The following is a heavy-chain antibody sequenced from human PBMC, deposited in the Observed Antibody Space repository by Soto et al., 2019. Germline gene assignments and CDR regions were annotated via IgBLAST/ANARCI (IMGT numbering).Heavy chain of an antibody. Sequence: SETLSLTCSVSGDSISRIDYYWTWIRQHPEKGLEWIGSIYFRGNTYYSPSLESRLTISVDTSKNQFSLKLTSVTAADTAVYYCAREGGSYDSGGYLIRGAFDIWGQGTMVTVSS. CDR2: IYFRGNT. D-gene: IGHD3-22*01. CDR3: AREGGSYDSGGYLIRGAFDI. J-gene: IGHJ3*02. CDR1: GDSISRIDYY. V-gene: IGHV4-31*03.